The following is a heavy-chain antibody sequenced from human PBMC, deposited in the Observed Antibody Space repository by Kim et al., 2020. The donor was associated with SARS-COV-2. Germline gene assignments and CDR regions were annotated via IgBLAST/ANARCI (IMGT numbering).Heavy chain of an antibody. V-gene: IGHV1-69*13. D-gene: IGHD3-10*01. J-gene: IGHJ3*02. CDR3: ARKEDYYGSGSYYPAFDI. Sequence: SVKVSCKASGGTFSSYAISWVRQAPGQGLEWMGGIIPIFGTANYAQKFQGRVTITADESTSTAYMELSSLRSEDTAVYYCARKEDYYGSGSYYPAFDIWGQGTMVTVSS. CDR2: IIPIFGTA. CDR1: GGTFSSYA.